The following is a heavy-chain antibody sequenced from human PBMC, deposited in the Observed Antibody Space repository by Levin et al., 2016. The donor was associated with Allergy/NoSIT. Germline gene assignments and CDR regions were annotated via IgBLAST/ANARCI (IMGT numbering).Heavy chain of an antibody. CDR3: ARVRTKFGVNYGSESHYLFDS. D-gene: IGHD3-10*01. CDR2: VYHRGNT. Sequence: GSLRLSCAASGFTFSSYEMNWVRQPPGKGLEWIGEVYHRGNTNYNPSLKSRVTISVDTSKNQFFLNLKSVTAADTAVYYCARVRTKFGVNYGSESHYLFDSWGQGALVTVSS. J-gene: IGHJ4*02. V-gene: IGHV4-34*01. CDR1: GFTFSSYE.